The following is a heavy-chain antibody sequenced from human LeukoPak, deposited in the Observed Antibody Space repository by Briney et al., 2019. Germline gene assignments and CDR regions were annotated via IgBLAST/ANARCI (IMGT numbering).Heavy chain of an antibody. Sequence: GGSLRLFCAASGFTFSSYAMSWVRQARGKGLEWVSGISGSGDSTYHADSVKGRFTISRDNSKNTLYLQMNSLRADDTAVYYCAKGLRSYYDTTGWAFDYWGQGTLVTVSS. V-gene: IGHV3-23*01. CDR2: ISGSGDST. D-gene: IGHD3-22*01. CDR1: GFTFSSYA. CDR3: AKGLRSYYDTTGWAFDY. J-gene: IGHJ4*02.